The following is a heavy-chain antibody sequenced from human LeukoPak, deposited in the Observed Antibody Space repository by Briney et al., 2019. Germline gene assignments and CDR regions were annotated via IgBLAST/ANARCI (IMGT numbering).Heavy chain of an antibody. J-gene: IGHJ3*02. CDR1: GYTFTSYG. D-gene: IGHD3-10*01. CDR3: AGVRPYFGSGSYFDAFDI. V-gene: IGHV1-18*04. CDR2: ISAYNGNT. Sequence: ASVKVSCKASGYTFTSYGISWVRQAPGQGLEWMGGISAYNGNTNYAQKLQGRVTMTTDTSTSTAYMELRSLRSDDTAVYYCAGVRPYFGSGSYFDAFDIWGQGTMVTVSS.